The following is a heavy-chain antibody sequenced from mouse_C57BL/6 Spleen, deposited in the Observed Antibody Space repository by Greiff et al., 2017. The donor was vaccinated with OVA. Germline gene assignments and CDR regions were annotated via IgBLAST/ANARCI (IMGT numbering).Heavy chain of an antibody. Sequence: QVHVKQSGAELVRPGTSVKMSCKASGYTFTNYWIGWAKQRPGHGLEWIGDIYPGGGYTNYTEKFKGKATLTADKSSSTAYMQFSSLTSEDSAIYYCARRNYYGSSPYGYFDVWGTGTTVTVSS. CDR2: IYPGGGYT. CDR3: ARRNYYGSSPYGYFDV. CDR1: GYTFTNYW. J-gene: IGHJ1*03. V-gene: IGHV1-63*01. D-gene: IGHD1-1*01.